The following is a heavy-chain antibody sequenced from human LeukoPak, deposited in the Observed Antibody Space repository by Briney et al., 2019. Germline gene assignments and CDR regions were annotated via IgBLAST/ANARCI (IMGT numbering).Heavy chain of an antibody. Sequence: GGSLRLSCAASGFTFDDYAMHWVRQAPGKGLECVSGISWNSGSIVYADSVKGRFTISRDNAKNSLYLQMNSLRAEDTALYYCAKDENYYGSGSYIDYWGQGTLVTVSS. CDR1: GFTFDDYA. CDR3: AKDENYYGSGSYIDY. J-gene: IGHJ4*02. V-gene: IGHV3-9*01. CDR2: ISWNSGSI. D-gene: IGHD3-10*01.